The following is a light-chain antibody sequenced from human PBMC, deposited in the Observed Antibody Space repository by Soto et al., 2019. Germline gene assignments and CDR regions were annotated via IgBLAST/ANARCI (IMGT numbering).Light chain of an antibody. J-gene: IGLJ1*01. Sequence: QSALTQPASVSGSPGQSITISCTGTSSDVGGYNYVSWYQQHPGKAPKLMIDDVSNRPSGVSNRFSGSKSGTTASLTISGLQAEDEDAYYCSSYTSSSTLVFGTGTKLTVL. CDR2: DVS. CDR3: SSYTSSSTLV. V-gene: IGLV2-14*01. CDR1: SSDVGGYNY.